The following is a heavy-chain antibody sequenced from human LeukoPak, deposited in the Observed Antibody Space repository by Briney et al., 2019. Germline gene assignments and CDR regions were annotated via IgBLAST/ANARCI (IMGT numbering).Heavy chain of an antibody. CDR3: ARVVPFGELGDYFDY. V-gene: IGHV1-46*01. D-gene: IGHD3-10*01. J-gene: IGHJ4*02. Sequence: ASVTVSFKASGYAFTIYYMNWVRQAPRHGLEGMGIINPSCGSTSYAQKLQGRVTMTRDTSTSTVYMELSSLRSEDTAVHYCARVVPFGELGDYFDYWGQGTLVTVSS. CDR2: INPSCGST. CDR1: GYAFTIYY.